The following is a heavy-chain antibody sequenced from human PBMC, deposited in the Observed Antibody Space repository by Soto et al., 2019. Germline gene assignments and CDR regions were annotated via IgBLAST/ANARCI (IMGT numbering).Heavy chain of an antibody. CDR3: ARLEDCSGGSCYSILDY. CDR1: GYSFTTYW. D-gene: IGHD2-15*01. J-gene: IGHJ4*02. V-gene: IGHV5-10-1*01. Sequence: PGESLKISCQASGYSFTTYWISWVRQMPGKGLECMGRIDPTDPYTDYGPSFEGHVTMSVDRSINTAYLEWSSLKASDSAMYYCARLEDCSGGSCYSILDYWGQGTLVTVSS. CDR2: IDPTDPYT.